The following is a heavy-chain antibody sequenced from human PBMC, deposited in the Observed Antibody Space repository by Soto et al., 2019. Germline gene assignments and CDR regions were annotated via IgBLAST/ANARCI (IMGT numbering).Heavy chain of an antibody. Sequence: WGSLRLSCAASGFTFSSYAMSWVRQAPGKGLEWVSAISGSGGSTYYADSVKGRFTISRGNSKNTLYLQMNSLRAEDTAVYYCANSMTYYDFWSGYRSEYYYMDVWGKGTTVTVSS. CDR3: ANSMTYYDFWSGYRSEYYYMDV. V-gene: IGHV3-23*01. J-gene: IGHJ6*03. CDR1: GFTFSSYA. CDR2: ISGSGGST. D-gene: IGHD3-3*01.